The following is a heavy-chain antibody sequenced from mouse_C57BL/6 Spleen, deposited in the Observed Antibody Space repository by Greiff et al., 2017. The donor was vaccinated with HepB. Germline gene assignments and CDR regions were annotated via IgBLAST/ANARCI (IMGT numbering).Heavy chain of an antibody. CDR1: GFTFSDFY. CDR2: SRNKANDYTT. D-gene: IGHD2-3*01. V-gene: IGHV7-1*01. J-gene: IGHJ4*01. CDR3: ARDLHGYYGAMDY. Sequence: EVKLVESGGGLVQSGRSLRLSCATSGFTFSDFYMEWVRQAPGKGLEWIAASRNKANDYTTEYSASVKGRFIVSRDTSQSILYLQMNALRAEDTAIYYCARDLHGYYGAMDYWGQGTSVTVSS.